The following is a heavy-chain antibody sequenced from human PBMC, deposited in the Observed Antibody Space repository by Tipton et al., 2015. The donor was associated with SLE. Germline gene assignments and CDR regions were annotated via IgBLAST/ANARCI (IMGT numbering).Heavy chain of an antibody. Sequence: GLVKPSETLSLTCTVSGGSVSSYYWSWIRQPPGKGLEWIGYIYYSGSTNYNPSLKSRVTISVDTSKNQFSLKLSSVTAADTAVYYCARGGRFRELSYWGQGTLVTVSS. D-gene: IGHD3-10*01. CDR2: IYYSGST. CDR3: ARGGRFRELSY. J-gene: IGHJ4*02. CDR1: GGSVSSYY. V-gene: IGHV4-59*02.